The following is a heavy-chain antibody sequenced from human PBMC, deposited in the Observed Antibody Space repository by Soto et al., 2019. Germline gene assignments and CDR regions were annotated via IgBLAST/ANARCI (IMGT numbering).Heavy chain of an antibody. CDR2: MYNSGST. J-gene: IGHJ4*02. V-gene: IGHV4-59*01. Sequence: SETLSLTCVVFGDSISSYYWSWIRQPPGKGLEWIGYMYNSGSTNYNPSLKSRVTISVAPPKNQFSLNLSSVTAADTAVYYCARGSYCSSTSCHIDYWGQGTLVTVSS. D-gene: IGHD2-2*02. CDR1: GDSISSYY. CDR3: ARGSYCSSTSCHIDY.